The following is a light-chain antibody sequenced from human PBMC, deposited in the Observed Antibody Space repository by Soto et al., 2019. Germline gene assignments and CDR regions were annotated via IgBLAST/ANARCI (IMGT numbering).Light chain of an antibody. CDR2: AAS. J-gene: IGKJ4*01. CDR3: QKYNSAPLT. V-gene: IGKV1-27*01. CDR1: QGISNY. Sequence: DIQMTQSPSSLSASVGDRVTITWRASQGISNYLAWYQQKPGKVPKLLIYAASTLQSGVPSRFSGSGYGTDFNLTISSLQTEDVATYYCQKYNSAPLTFGGGTKVDIK.